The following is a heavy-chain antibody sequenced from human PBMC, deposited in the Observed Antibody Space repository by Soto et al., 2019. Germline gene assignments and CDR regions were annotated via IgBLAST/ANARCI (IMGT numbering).Heavy chain of an antibody. J-gene: IGHJ4*02. Sequence: PSETLSLTCSVSGCSISSGGYYWGWIRQHPGKGLEWIGYMYYSGSTYYNPSLRNRVTISVDTSENHFSLKLSSVTAADTAVYYCARAVSYHSSGYFYPLADYWGQGTLVTVSS. D-gene: IGHD3-22*01. CDR1: GCSISSGGYY. CDR2: MYYSGST. CDR3: ARAVSYHSSGYFYPLADY. V-gene: IGHV4-31*03.